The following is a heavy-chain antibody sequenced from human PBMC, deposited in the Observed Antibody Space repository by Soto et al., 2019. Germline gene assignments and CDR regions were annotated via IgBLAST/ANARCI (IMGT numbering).Heavy chain of an antibody. V-gene: IGHV4-39*01. CDR2: IYYSGST. CDR3: ARKMVYATNWFDP. J-gene: IGHJ5*02. D-gene: IGHD2-8*01. Sequence: QLQLQESGPGLVKPSETLSLTCTVSGGSISSSSYYWGWIRQPPGKGLEWIGSIYYSGSTYYNPSLKSRVTISVDTSKNQFSLKLSPVTAADTAVYYCARKMVYATNWFDPWGQGTLVTVSS. CDR1: GGSISSSSYY.